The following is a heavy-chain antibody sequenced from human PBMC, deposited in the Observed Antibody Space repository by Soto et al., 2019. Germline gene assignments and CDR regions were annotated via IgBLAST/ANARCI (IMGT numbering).Heavy chain of an antibody. Sequence: SETLSLTCTVSGGSISSGGYYWSWIRQHPGKGLEWIGYIYYSGSTYYNPSLKSRVTISVDTSKNQFSLKLSSVTAADTAVYYCARATEYYYYGMDCWGQGTTVTVSS. CDR1: GGSISSGGYY. J-gene: IGHJ6*02. CDR3: ARATEYYYYGMDC. CDR2: IYYSGST. V-gene: IGHV4-31*03.